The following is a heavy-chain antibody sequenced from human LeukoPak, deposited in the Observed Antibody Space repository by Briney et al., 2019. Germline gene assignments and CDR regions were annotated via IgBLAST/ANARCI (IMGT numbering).Heavy chain of an antibody. CDR2: IYTSGST. Sequence: PSETLSLTCTVSGGSISSYYWSWIRQPPGKGLEWIGYIYTSGSTNHNPSLKSRVTISVDTSKNQFSLKLSSVTAADTAVYYCASSTSCLAIDYWGQGTLVTVSS. J-gene: IGHJ4*02. CDR3: ASSTSCLAIDY. D-gene: IGHD2-2*01. V-gene: IGHV4-4*09. CDR1: GGSISSYY.